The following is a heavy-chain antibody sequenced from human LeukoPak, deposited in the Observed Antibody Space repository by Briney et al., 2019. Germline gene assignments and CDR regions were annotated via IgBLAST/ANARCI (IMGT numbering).Heavy chain of an antibody. CDR3: ARGSYSSGWYRGSAFDI. V-gene: IGHV4-34*01. J-gene: IGHJ3*02. Sequence: PSETLSLTCAVYGGSFSGYYWSWIRQPPGKGLEWIGEINHSGSTNYNPSLKSRVTISVDTSKNHFSLKLSSVTAADTAVYYCARGSYSSGWYRGSAFDIWGQGTMVTVSS. D-gene: IGHD6-19*01. CDR1: GGSFSGYY. CDR2: INHSGST.